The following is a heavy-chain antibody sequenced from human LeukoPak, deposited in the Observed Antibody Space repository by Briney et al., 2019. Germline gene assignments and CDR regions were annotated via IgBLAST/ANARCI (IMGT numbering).Heavy chain of an antibody. CDR3: ARDLGGSYQFDY. CDR1: GFTFSSYA. CDR2: ISYDGSNK. V-gene: IGHV3-30-3*01. Sequence: GRSLRLSCAAPGFTFSSYAMHWVRQAPGKGLEWVAVISYDGSNKYYADSVKGRFTISRDNSKNTLYLQMNSLRAEDTAVYYCARDLGGSYQFDYWGQGTLVTVSS. J-gene: IGHJ4*02. D-gene: IGHD1-26*01.